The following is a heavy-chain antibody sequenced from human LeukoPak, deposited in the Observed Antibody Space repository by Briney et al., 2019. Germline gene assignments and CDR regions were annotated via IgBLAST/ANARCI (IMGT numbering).Heavy chain of an antibody. V-gene: IGHV3-11*04. D-gene: IGHD2-8*01. CDR1: GFTFSDYY. CDR3: AREATIVLMVYAEYYYYYYMDV. J-gene: IGHJ6*03. Sequence: PGGSLRLSCAASGFTFSDYYMSWIRQAPGKGLEWVSYISSSGSTIYYADSVKGRFTISRDNAKNSLYLQMNSLRAEDTAVYYCAREATIVLMVYAEYYYYYYMDVWGKGTTVTVSS. CDR2: ISSSGSTI.